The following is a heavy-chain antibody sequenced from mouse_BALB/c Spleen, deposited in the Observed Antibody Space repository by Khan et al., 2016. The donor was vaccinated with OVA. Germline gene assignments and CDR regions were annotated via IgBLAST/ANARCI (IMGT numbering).Heavy chain of an antibody. J-gene: IGHJ3*01. D-gene: IGHD2-2*01. CDR2: IDPENGNT. Sequence: EVQLQQSGAELVRPGALVNLSCKASGFNIKDYYMHWVKQRPEQGLEWIGWIDPENGNTIYDPKFQGKASITSDTSSNKAYLPLSNLTSEDNSDSFCTRDGYAPWFAYWGPGTLVTVSA. V-gene: IGHV14-1*02. CDR1: GFNIKDYY. CDR3: TRDGYAPWFAY.